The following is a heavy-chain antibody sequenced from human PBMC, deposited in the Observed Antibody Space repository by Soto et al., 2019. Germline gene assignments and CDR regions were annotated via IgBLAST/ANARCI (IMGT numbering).Heavy chain of an antibody. CDR2: INAGNGNT. V-gene: IGHV1-3*01. J-gene: IGHJ4*02. CDR3: AREKVVVVAATPELLLDY. Sequence: QVPLVQSGAEVKKPGASVKVSCKASGYTFTSYAMHWVRQAPGQRLEWMGWINAGNGNTKYSQKFQGRVTITRDTSASTAYMELSSLRSEDTAVYYCAREKVVVVAATPELLLDYWGQGTLVTVSS. CDR1: GYTFTSYA. D-gene: IGHD2-15*01.